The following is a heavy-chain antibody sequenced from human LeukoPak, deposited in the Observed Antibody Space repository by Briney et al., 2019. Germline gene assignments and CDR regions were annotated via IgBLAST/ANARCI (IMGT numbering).Heavy chain of an antibody. CDR1: GYTFTSYG. CDR3: ATPHRSDYGLDY. D-gene: IGHD4-17*01. V-gene: IGHV1-18*01. J-gene: IGHJ4*02. CDR2: TSAYNGNT. Sequence: ASVKVSCKASGYTFTSYGISWVRQAPGQGLEWMGWTSAYNGNTNYAQKLQGRVTMTTDTSTSTAYMELRSLRSDDAAVYYCATPHRSDYGLDYWGQGTLVTVSS.